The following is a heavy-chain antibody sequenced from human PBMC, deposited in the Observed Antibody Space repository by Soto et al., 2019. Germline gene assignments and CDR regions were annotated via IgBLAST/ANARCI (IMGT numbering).Heavy chain of an antibody. CDR1: GFTFTSSA. CDR3: AAGLGYCSGGSCYDAFDI. V-gene: IGHV1-58*01. J-gene: IGHJ3*02. D-gene: IGHD2-15*01. Sequence: SVKVSCKASGFTFTSSAVQWARQARGQRLEWIGWIVVGSGNTNYAQKFQERVTITRDMSTSTAYMELSSLRSEDTAVYYCAAGLGYCSGGSCYDAFDIWGQGIMVT. CDR2: IVVGSGNT.